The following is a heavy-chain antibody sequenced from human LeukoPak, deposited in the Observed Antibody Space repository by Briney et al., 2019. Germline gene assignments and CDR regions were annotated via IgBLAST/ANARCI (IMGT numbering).Heavy chain of an antibody. Sequence: SETLSLACTVTGYSISSGYYWGWIRQPPGKGLEWIGYIYYSGSTNYDPSLKSRVTISVDTSKNQFSLKLSSVTAADTAVYYCARRNVGYRSGQLDYWGQGTLVTVSS. CDR1: GYSISSGYY. J-gene: IGHJ4*02. CDR3: ARRNVGYRSGQLDY. CDR2: IYYSGST. D-gene: IGHD6-19*01. V-gene: IGHV4-61*01.